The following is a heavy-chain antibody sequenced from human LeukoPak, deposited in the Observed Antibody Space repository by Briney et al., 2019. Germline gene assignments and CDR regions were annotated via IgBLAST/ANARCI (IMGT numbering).Heavy chain of an antibody. CDR1: GGTLSSYA. Sequence: SVKVSCKASGGTLSSYAISWVRQAPGQGLEWMGGIIPIFGTANYAQKFQGRVTITADESTSTAYMELSSLRSEDTAVYYCAHGDSQHYFYYGMDVWGQGTTVTVSS. CDR2: IIPIFGTA. D-gene: IGHD4-17*01. J-gene: IGHJ6*02. V-gene: IGHV1-69*13. CDR3: AHGDSQHYFYYGMDV.